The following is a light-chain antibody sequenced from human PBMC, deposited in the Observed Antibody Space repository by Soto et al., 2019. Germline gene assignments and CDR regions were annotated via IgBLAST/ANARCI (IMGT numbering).Light chain of an antibody. Sequence: EIVLTQSPGTLSLSPGESATLSCRASQSVYINSLAWYQQRPGQAHRLLFYGPSTRASAVPDRFSASGSGADFALTITRLEPEDFAVYYCQQYGTSPFTFGPGTRVD. CDR1: QSVYINS. J-gene: IGKJ3*01. V-gene: IGKV3-20*01. CDR2: GPS. CDR3: QQYGTSPFT.